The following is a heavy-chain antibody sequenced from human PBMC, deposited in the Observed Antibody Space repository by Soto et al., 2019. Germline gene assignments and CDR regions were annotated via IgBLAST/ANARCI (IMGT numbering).Heavy chain of an antibody. CDR1: GYTLTSFC. CDR3: ARDPSATVTTEFDY. CDR2: INAGNGNT. V-gene: IGHV1-3*01. D-gene: IGHD4-17*01. Sequence: GSVKVSCKGFGYTLTSFCMHLGRPAPGQRLEWMGWINAGNGNTKYSQKFQGRVTITRDTSASTAYMELSSLRSEDTAVYYCARDPSATVTTEFDYWGQGTLVTVSS. J-gene: IGHJ4*02.